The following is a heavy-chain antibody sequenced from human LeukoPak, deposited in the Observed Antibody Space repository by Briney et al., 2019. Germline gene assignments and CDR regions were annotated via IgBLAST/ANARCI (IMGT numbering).Heavy chain of an antibody. Sequence: ASVKVSCKASGYTFTGYYMHWVRQAPGKGLEWMGGFDPEDGETIYAQKFQGRVTMTEDTSTDTAYMELSSLRSEDTAVYYCATSAWWELPFDYWGQGTLVTVSS. CDR2: FDPEDGET. V-gene: IGHV1-24*01. CDR1: GYTFTGYY. J-gene: IGHJ4*02. CDR3: ATSAWWELPFDY. D-gene: IGHD1-26*01.